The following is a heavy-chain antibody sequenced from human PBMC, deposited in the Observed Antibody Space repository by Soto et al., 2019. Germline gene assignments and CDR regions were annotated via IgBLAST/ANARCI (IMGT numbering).Heavy chain of an antibody. CDR3: ARDRRFGVVTDPYGMDV. V-gene: IGHV4-31*03. D-gene: IGHD3-3*01. CDR2: VYYSGST. J-gene: IGHJ6*02. CDR1: GGSISSGGYY. Sequence: LSLTCTVSGGSISSGGYYWSWIRQHPGKGLEWIGYVYYSGSTYYNPSLKSRVTISVDTSKNQFSLKLSSVTAADTAVYYCARDRRFGVVTDPYGMDVWGQGTTVTVSS.